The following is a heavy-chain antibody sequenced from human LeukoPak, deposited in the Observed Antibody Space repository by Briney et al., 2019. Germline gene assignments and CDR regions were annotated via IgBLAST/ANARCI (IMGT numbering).Heavy chain of an antibody. CDR1: GFTFSSYS. J-gene: IGHJ4*02. CDR3: VRPEYNWNDAAKDAPGDY. V-gene: IGHV3-48*04. CDR2: ISSSSSTI. Sequence: GGSLRLSCAASGFTFSSYSMNWVRQAPGKGLEWVSYISSSSSTIYYADSVKGRFTISRDNAKNSLYLQMNSLRAEDTAVYYCVRPEYNWNDAAKDAPGDYWGQGTLVTVSS. D-gene: IGHD1-20*01.